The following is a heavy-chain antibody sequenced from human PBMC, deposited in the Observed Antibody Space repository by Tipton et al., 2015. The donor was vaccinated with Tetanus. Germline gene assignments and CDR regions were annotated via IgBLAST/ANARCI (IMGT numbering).Heavy chain of an antibody. V-gene: IGHV3-7*03. J-gene: IGHJ5*02. CDR2: IKQDGNEK. CDR1: GFDFRSDW. Sequence: SLRLSCAASGFDFRSDWMTWVRQAPGKGLEWVANIKQDGNEKYHVDSVKGRFTISRDNGKNLLYLEMNSLRVEDTAVYYCAKALGSSAWYGTWGQGTLVTVSS. D-gene: IGHD6-13*01. CDR3: AKALGSSAWYGT.